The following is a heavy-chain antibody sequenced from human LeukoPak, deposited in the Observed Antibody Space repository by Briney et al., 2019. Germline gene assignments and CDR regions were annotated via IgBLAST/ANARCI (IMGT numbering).Heavy chain of an antibody. CDR2: IIPIFGTA. J-gene: IGHJ6*04. V-gene: IGHV1-69*13. CDR1: GGTFSSYA. D-gene: IGHD6-19*01. CDR3: AGAPSGIAVSYYYYGMDV. Sequence: ASVKVSCKASGGTFSSYAISWVRQAPGQGLEWMGGIIPIFGTANYAQKFQGRVTITADESTSTAYMELSSLRSEDTAVYYCAGAPSGIAVSYYYYGMDVWGKGTTVTVSS.